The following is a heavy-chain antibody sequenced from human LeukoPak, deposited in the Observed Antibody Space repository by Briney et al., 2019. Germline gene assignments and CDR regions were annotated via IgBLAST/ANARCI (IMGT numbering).Heavy chain of an antibody. CDR3: ARRSRYCTNGVCFGGEAFDI. V-gene: IGHV5-51*01. CDR2: IYPGDSDT. D-gene: IGHD2-8*01. Sequence: GASLQISCECSGSIFTSYWIGWVRQLPGKGLEWMGIIYPGDSDTKYSPSFRGQVTISADKTVSTAFLQWSSLRASDTAMYYCARRSRYCTNGVCFGGEAFDIGGQGTMVTVSS. J-gene: IGHJ3*02. CDR1: GSIFTSYW.